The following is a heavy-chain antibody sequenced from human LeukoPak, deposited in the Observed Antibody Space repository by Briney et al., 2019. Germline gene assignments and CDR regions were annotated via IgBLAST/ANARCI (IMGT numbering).Heavy chain of an antibody. V-gene: IGHV3-23*01. CDR3: ARDNSGYDSVY. D-gene: IGHD5-12*01. Sequence: GGSLRLSCAASGFSFSSYAVSWVRQAPGKGLEWVSGISDGGSRTYYADSVKGRFTISRDNSKNTLYLQMNSLRAEDTAVYYCARDNSGYDSVYWGQGTLVTVSS. CDR2: ISDGGSRT. CDR1: GFSFSSYA. J-gene: IGHJ4*02.